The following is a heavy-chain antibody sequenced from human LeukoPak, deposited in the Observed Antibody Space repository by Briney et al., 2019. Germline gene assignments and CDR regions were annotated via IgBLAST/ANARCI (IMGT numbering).Heavy chain of an antibody. J-gene: IGHJ6*04. CDR2: IIPIFGTA. CDR1: GGTFSSYA. V-gene: IGHV1-69*13. Sequence: ASVKVSCKASGGTFSSYAISWVRQAPGQGLEWMGGIIPIFGTANYAQKFQGRVTITADESTSTAYMELSSLRSEDTAVYYCAREYRLRIAAADPPIGLDVWGKGTTVTISS. D-gene: IGHD6-13*01. CDR3: AREYRLRIAAADPPIGLDV.